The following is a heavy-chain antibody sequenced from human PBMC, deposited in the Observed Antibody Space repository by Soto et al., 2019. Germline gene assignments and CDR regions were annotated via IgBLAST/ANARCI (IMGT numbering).Heavy chain of an antibody. D-gene: IGHD3-22*01. V-gene: IGHV4-4*07. CDR1: GCSSSSYY. CDR3: ARATYYYDSSGYYWFDP. J-gene: IGHJ5*02. CDR2: IYTSGST. Sequence: PSETLSLNCTVSGCSSSSYYWRWIRQPAVKGLEWIGRIYTSGSTNYNPSLKSRVTMSVDTSKNQFSLKLSSVTAADTAVYYCARATYYYDSSGYYWFDPWGQGTLVTVSS.